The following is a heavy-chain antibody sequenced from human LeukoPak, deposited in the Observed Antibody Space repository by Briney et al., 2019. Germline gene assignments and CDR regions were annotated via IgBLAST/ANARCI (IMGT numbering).Heavy chain of an antibody. D-gene: IGHD3-16*01. V-gene: IGHV2-70*11. J-gene: IGHJ3*02. CDR2: IDWDDDK. CDR1: GFSLSTSGMC. CDR3: ARIGTAQGVSVWAFDI. Sequence: SGPALLKPTQTLTLTCTFSGFSLSTSGMCMTWIRQPPGKALEWLARIDWDDDKYYSTSLKTRLTISKDASKNQVVLTMTNMDPVDTATYYCARIGTAQGVSVWAFDIWGQGTMVTVSS.